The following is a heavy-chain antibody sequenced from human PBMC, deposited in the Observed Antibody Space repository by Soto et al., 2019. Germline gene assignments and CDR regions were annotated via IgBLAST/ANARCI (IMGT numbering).Heavy chain of an antibody. CDR2: IYYSGST. CDR1: GGSISSVGYS. CDR3: ARVYGDYLDY. V-gene: IGHV4-61*08. J-gene: IGHJ4*02. D-gene: IGHD4-17*01. Sequence: SETLSLTCAVSGGSISSVGYSWIRSRQPPGKGLEWIGYIYYSGSTNYNPSLKSRVTISVDTSKNQFSLKLSSVTAADTAVYYGARVYGDYLDYWGQGTLVTVSS.